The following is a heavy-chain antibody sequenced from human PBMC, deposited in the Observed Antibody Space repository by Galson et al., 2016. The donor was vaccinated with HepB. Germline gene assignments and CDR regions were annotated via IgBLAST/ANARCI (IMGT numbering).Heavy chain of an antibody. D-gene: IGHD3-3*01. Sequence: SLRLSCAASGFTFSNTAMSWVRQAPGKGLVWVSRISCDGSRVNYADFVKGRVTLSRDNAKNTLYLQMNSLRAEDTAVYYCARAFASYDEDFDLWGQGTLVTVSS. CDR1: GFTFSNTA. CDR3: ARAFASYDEDFDL. V-gene: IGHV3-74*01. J-gene: IGHJ4*02. CDR2: ISCDGSRV.